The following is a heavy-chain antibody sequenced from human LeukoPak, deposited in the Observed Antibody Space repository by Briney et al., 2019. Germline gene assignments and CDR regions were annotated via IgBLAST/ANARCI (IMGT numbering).Heavy chain of an antibody. J-gene: IGHJ4*02. CDR1: GFIFSNYY. CDR2: IKSKTDGGTR. CDR3: TAGTGTSDFDY. Sequence: GGSLRLSCAASGFIFSNYYLNWVRQAPGKGLEWVGRIKSKTDGGTRDFAAPVKGRFAISRDDSTNTLYLQMNSLKTEDTAVYYCTAGTGTSDFDYWGQGTLVTVSS. D-gene: IGHD1-7*01. V-gene: IGHV3-15*05.